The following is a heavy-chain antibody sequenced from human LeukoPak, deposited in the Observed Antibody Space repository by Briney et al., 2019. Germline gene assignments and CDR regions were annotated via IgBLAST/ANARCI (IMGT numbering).Heavy chain of an antibody. CDR3: AKGSHYYDSSGVPAYYFDY. Sequence: GSLRLSCAASGFTFSSYAMSWVRQAPGKGLEWVSAISGSGGSTYYADSVKGRFTISRDNSKNTLYLQMNSLRAEDTAVYYCAKGSHYYDSSGVPAYYFDYWGQGTLVTVSS. CDR1: GFTFSSYA. V-gene: IGHV3-23*01. J-gene: IGHJ4*02. CDR2: ISGSGGST. D-gene: IGHD3-22*01.